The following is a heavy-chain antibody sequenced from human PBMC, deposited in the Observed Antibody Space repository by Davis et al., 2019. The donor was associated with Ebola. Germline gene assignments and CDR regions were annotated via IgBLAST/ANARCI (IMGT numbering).Heavy chain of an antibody. J-gene: IGHJ4*02. CDR3: ARVRGAPLLPIYYFDY. V-gene: IGHV1-46*01. CDR1: GYTFTSYY. D-gene: IGHD3-3*01. Sequence: ASVKVSCKASGYTFTSYYMHWVRQAPGQGLEWMGIINPSGGSTSYAQKFQGRVTMTRDTSTSTVYMELNSLRAEDTAVYYCARVRGAPLLPIYYFDYWGQGTLVTVSS. CDR2: INPSGGST.